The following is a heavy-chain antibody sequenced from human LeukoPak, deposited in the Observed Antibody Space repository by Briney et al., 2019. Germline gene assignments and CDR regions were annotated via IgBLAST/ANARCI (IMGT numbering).Heavy chain of an antibody. Sequence: TGGSLRLSCAASGFTFSSYAMTWVRQAPGKGLAWVSSISKSDGSTYYADSVKGRSTISRDNSKNTVYLHMDSLRVEDTAIYYCARGALIPDFRGQGTLVTVSS. CDR1: GFTFSSYA. D-gene: IGHD2-21*01. CDR3: ARGALIPDF. CDR2: ISKSDGST. J-gene: IGHJ4*02. V-gene: IGHV3-23*01.